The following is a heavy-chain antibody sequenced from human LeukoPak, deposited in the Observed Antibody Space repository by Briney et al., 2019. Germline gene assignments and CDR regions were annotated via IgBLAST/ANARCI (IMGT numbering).Heavy chain of an antibody. CDR1: GFTFSSYW. V-gene: IGHV3-7*01. Sequence: GGSLRLSCAASGFTFSSYWMSWVRQAPGKGLEWVANIKQDGSEKNYVDSVKGRFTISRDNAKNSLFLQMNSLRGEDTAVYYCARDKVGGSMAGSNFDYWGQGTLVTVSS. J-gene: IGHJ4*02. D-gene: IGHD6-19*01. CDR3: ARDKVGGSMAGSNFDY. CDR2: IKQDGSEK.